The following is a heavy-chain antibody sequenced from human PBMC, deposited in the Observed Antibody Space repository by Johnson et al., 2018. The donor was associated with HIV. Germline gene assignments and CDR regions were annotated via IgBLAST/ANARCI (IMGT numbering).Heavy chain of an antibody. V-gene: IGHV3-66*01. Sequence: EVQLVESGGGLVQPGGSLRLPCAASGFTVSSNYMSWVRQAPGKGLEWVSVIYSGGSTYYADAVKGRFTISRDNSKNTLYLQMNSLRAADTAVYYCTTKTTVVTLGFDIWGQGTMVTVSS. CDR2: IYSGGST. CDR3: TTKTTVVTLGFDI. J-gene: IGHJ3*02. CDR1: GFTVSSNY. D-gene: IGHD4-23*01.